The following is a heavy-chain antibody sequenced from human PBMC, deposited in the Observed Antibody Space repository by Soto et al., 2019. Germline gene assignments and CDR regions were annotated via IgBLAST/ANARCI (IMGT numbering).Heavy chain of an antibody. Sequence: GGSLRLSCAASGFTFSSYAMRWVRQAPGKGLEWVAVISYDGSNKYYADSVKGRFTISRDNSKNTLYLQMNSLRAEDTAVYYCARDQADFGDYADYWGQGTLVTVSS. CDR2: ISYDGSNK. J-gene: IGHJ4*02. V-gene: IGHV3-30-3*01. CDR1: GFTFSSYA. CDR3: ARDQADFGDYADY. D-gene: IGHD4-17*01.